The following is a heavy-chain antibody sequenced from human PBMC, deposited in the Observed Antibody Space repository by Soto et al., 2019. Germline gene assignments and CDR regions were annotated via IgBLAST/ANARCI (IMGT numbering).Heavy chain of an antibody. D-gene: IGHD3-3*01. J-gene: IGHJ4*02. CDR2: INHSGST. V-gene: IGHV4-34*01. CDR3: ARGGRHDFWSGYISEYYFDY. Sequence: PSETLSLTCAVYGGSFSGYYWSWIRQPPGKGLEWIGEINHSGSTNYNPSLKSRVTISVDTSKNQFSLKLSSVTAADTAVYYCARGGRHDFWSGYISEYYFDYWGQGTLVTVSS. CDR1: GGSFSGYY.